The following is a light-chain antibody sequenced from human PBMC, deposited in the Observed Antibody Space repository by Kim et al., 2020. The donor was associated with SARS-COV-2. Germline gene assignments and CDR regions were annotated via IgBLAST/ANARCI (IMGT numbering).Light chain of an antibody. CDR2: LAS. CDR3: MQALQTPPS. Sequence: APASISCRSSQSLLHNNAYNYLEWYLQKPGQSPQLLMFLASNRASGVPDRFSGSGSGTDFTLKISRVEAEDVGIYYCMQALQTPPSFGQGTKLEI. J-gene: IGKJ2*03. CDR1: QSLLHNNAYNY. V-gene: IGKV2-28*01.